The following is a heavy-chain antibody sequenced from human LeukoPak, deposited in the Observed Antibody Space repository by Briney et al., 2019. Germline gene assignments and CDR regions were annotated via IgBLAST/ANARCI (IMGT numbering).Heavy chain of an antibody. J-gene: IGHJ6*03. Sequence: SETLSLTCTVSGGSISSYYWSWIRQPPGKGLEWIGHIYYSGSTKYNPSLKSRVTISVDSSKTQFSLKLSSVTAADTAVYYCARTYYDFWSPPNYYMDVWGKGTTVTVSS. D-gene: IGHD3-3*01. V-gene: IGHV4-59*08. CDR1: GGSISSYY. CDR2: IYYSGST. CDR3: ARTYYDFWSPPNYYMDV.